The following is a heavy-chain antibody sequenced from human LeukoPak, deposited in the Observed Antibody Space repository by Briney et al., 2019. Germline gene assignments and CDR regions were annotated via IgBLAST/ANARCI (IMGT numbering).Heavy chain of an antibody. V-gene: IGHV3-30*18. D-gene: IGHD6-6*01. CDR1: GFTFSSYG. J-gene: IGHJ4*02. CDR2: ISYDGSNK. Sequence: QPGRSLRLSCAASGFTFSSYGMHWVRQAPGKGLEWAAVISYDGSNKYYVDSVKGRFTISRDNSRSTLYLQMNSLRPEDTAVYYCAKDGITARPGGHYFDYWGQGTLVTVSS. CDR3: AKDGITARPGGHYFDY.